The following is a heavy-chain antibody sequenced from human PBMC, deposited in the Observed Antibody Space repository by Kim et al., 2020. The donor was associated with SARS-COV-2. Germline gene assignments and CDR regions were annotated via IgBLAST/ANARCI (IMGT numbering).Heavy chain of an antibody. CDR3: AKSSSGSYFAYDY. CDR2: ISYDGSNK. V-gene: IGHV3-30*18. CDR1: GFTFNTYG. Sequence: GGSLRLSCAASGFTFNTYGMHWVRQAPGKGLEWVAVISYDGSNKYYADSVKGRFTISRDNSKNTLYLQMNSLRIEDTAVYYCAKSSSGSYFAYDYWGQGTLVTVSS. J-gene: IGHJ4*02. D-gene: IGHD1-26*01.